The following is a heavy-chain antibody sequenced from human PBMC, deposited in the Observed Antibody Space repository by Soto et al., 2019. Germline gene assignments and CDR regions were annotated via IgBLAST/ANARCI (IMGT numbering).Heavy chain of an antibody. V-gene: IGHV1-69*13. CDR2: IIPIFGTA. J-gene: IGHJ5*02. CDR1: GGTFSSYA. CDR3: ARGGTMVVNPLDP. D-gene: IGHD3-22*01. Sequence: SVKVSCKASGGTFSSYAISWLRQGPGQGLEWVGGIIPIFGTANYAQKFQGRVTITADESTSTAYMELSSLRSEDTAVYYCARGGTMVVNPLDPWGQGALVTVSS.